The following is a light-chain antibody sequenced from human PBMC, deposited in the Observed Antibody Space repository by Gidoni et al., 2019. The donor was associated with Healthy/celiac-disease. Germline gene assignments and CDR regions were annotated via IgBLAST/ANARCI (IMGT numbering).Light chain of an antibody. Sequence: DNKMTQSQSSVSASVGDRVTSTCRSSQDISSWLAWYQQKPVKAPKLLIYAASSLQSGVPSRFSCSLSGTAFTLTISSLPPEDFATYYCQQGNSFPWTFGHGTKVEIK. V-gene: IGKV1-12*01. CDR2: AAS. CDR3: QQGNSFPWT. J-gene: IGKJ1*01. CDR1: QDISSW.